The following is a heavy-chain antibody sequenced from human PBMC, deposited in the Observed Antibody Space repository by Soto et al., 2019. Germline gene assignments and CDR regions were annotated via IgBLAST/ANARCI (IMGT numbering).Heavy chain of an antibody. J-gene: IGHJ3*02. Sequence: PGGSLRLSCXASGFTFSSYWMHWVRQAPGKGLVWVSRINSDGSSTSYADSVKGRFTISRDNAKNTLYLQMNSLRAEDTAAYYCARGNIRGSGYDFWSGENAFDIWGQGTMVTVSS. CDR1: GFTFSSYW. CDR3: ARGNIRGSGYDFWSGENAFDI. D-gene: IGHD3-3*01. CDR2: INSDGSST. V-gene: IGHV3-74*01.